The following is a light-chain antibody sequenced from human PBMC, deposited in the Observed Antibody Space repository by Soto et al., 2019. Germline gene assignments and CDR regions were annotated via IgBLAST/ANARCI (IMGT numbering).Light chain of an antibody. CDR3: QQRSNWLIT. CDR2: DAS. Sequence: EIVMTQSPATLSVSPVERATLSCRASENIYTNLAWYQQKPGQAPRLLIYDASNRATGIPARFSGSGSGTDFTLTISSLEPEDFAVYYCQQRSNWLITFGQGTRLEIK. V-gene: IGKV3-11*01. CDR1: ENIYTN. J-gene: IGKJ5*01.